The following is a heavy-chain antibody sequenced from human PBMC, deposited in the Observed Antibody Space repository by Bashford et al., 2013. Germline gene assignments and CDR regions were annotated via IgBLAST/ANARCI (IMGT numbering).Heavy chain of an antibody. D-gene: IGHD4-23*01. Sequence: VDSGGSLRLSCAVSGFTFEAYAMHWVRQGPGKGLEWVAGISWTSGRIGYVDSVRGRFTISRDNAHNSLYLQMNGLRAEDTAYYYCARDSAYGGNDDYWGQGALVTVSS. J-gene: IGHJ4*02. V-gene: IGHV3-9*01. CDR2: ISWTSGRI. CDR1: GFTFEAYA. CDR3: ARDSAYGGNDDY.